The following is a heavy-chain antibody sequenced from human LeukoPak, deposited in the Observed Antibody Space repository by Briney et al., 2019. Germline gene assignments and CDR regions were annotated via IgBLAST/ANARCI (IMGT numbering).Heavy chain of an antibody. V-gene: IGHV4-59*01. CDR2: MYYSGST. Sequence: SETLSLTCTVSGGSISSNYWNWIRQPPGQGLEWIGYMYYSGSTAYNPSLKSRVIISVDTSKNQFSLKLSSVTAADTAVYYCARARGYCSVSSCYYFDYWGQGTLVTVSS. D-gene: IGHD2-15*01. CDR1: GGSISSNY. CDR3: ARARGYCSVSSCYYFDY. J-gene: IGHJ4*02.